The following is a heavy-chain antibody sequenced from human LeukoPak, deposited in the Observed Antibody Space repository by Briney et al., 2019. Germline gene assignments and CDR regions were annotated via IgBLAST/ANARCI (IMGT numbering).Heavy chain of an antibody. V-gene: IGHV4-61*01. CDR3: APRQSGSNSFLPYFDY. J-gene: IGHJ4*02. D-gene: IGHD4-11*01. CDR2: IYYSGST. Sequence: SETLSLTCTVSAGSVSRDSYYWSWIRQPPGKGLEWIGYIYYSGSTNYNPSLKSRVTMSIDTSKNQVSLKLSPVTAADTAVYYWAPRQSGSNSFLPYFDYGGKGPLVPVPS. CDR1: AGSVSRDSYY.